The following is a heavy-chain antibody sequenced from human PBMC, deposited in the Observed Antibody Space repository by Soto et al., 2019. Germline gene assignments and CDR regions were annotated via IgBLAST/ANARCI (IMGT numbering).Heavy chain of an antibody. D-gene: IGHD2-15*01. J-gene: IGHJ6*03. CDR1: GGSFSGYY. V-gene: IGHV4-34*01. CDR3: ARGAPLGYCSGGSCLFGNYMDV. CDR2: INHSGRT. Sequence: QVQLQQWGAGLLKPSETLSLTCAVYGGSFSGYYWSWIRQPPGKGLEWIGEINHSGRTNYNPSLKSRVTISVDTSKNQFSLKLSSVTAADTAVYYCARGAPLGYCSGGSCLFGNYMDVWGKGTTVTVSS.